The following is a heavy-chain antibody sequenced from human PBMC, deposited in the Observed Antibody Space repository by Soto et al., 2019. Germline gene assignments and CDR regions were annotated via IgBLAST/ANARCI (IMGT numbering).Heavy chain of an antibody. Sequence: ASVKVSCKASGYTFTSYGISWVRQAPGQGLEWMGWISAYNGNTNYAQKLQGRVTMTTDTSTSTAYMELRSLRSDDTAVYYCARSDMITFGGVIVIFDYWGQGTLVTVSS. J-gene: IGHJ4*02. D-gene: IGHD3-16*02. V-gene: IGHV1-18*01. CDR2: ISAYNGNT. CDR1: GYTFTSYG. CDR3: ARSDMITFGGVIVIFDY.